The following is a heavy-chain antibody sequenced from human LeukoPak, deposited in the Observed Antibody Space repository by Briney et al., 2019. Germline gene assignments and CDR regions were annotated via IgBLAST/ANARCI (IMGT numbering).Heavy chain of an antibody. CDR2: IYYSGST. CDR3: ARRLYCSSTSCYYFYYYGMDV. J-gene: IGHJ6*02. CDR1: GGSISSSRYY. D-gene: IGHD2-2*01. Sequence: PSETLSLTCTVSGGSISSSRYYWGWIRQPPGKGLEWIGSIYYSGSTYYNPSLKSRVTISVDTSKNQFSLKLSSVTAADTAVYYCARRLYCSSTSCYYFYYYGMDVWGQGTTVTVSS. V-gene: IGHV4-39*01.